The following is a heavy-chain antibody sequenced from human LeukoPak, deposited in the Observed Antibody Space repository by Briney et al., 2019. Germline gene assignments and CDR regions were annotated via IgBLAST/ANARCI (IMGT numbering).Heavy chain of an antibody. CDR2: IYHSGST. V-gene: IGHV4-38-2*02. D-gene: IGHD6-19*01. CDR1: GYSISSGYY. Sequence: SETLSLTCLVSGYSISSGYYWGWIRQPPGKGLEWIGTIYHSGSTYYNPSLKSRVTISVDTSKNQFSLKLRSVTAADTAVYYCVRDEDSSGWFPLYYFDYWGQGTLVTVSS. J-gene: IGHJ4*02. CDR3: VRDEDSSGWFPLYYFDY.